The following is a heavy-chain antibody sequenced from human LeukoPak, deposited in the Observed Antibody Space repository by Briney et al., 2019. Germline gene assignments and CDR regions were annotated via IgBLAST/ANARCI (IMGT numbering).Heavy chain of an antibody. CDR3: VTPLRRELSNDY. D-gene: IGHD4-23*01. CDR2: FRTTTDGGTG. V-gene: IGHV3-15*01. Sequence: GGSLRLSCAASGFTFSNTWMTWVRRTPGRGLEWVAFFRTTTDGGTGEYAAHVRGRFTISRDVSINTLFLQMSSLKIEDTAVNCCVTPLRRELSNDYWGQGTLVTVSS. J-gene: IGHJ4*02. CDR1: GFTFSNTW.